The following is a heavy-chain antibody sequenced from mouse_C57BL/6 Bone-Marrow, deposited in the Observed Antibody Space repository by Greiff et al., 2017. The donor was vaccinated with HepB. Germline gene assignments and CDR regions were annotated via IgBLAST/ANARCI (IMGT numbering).Heavy chain of an antibody. V-gene: IGHV5-6*02. J-gene: IGHJ3*01. CDR3: ARRGYYGSSAWFAY. D-gene: IGHD1-1*01. CDR1: GFTFSSYG. Sequence: DVKLVESGGDLVKPGGSLKLSCAASGFTFSSYGMSWVRQTPDKRLEWVATISSGGSYTYYPDSVKGRFTISRDNAKNTLYLQMSSLKSEDTAMYYCARRGYYGSSAWFAYWGQGTLVTVSA. CDR2: ISSGGSYT.